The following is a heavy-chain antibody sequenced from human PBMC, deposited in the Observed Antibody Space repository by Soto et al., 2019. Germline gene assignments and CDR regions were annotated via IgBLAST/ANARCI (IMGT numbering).Heavy chain of an antibody. D-gene: IGHD3-22*01. V-gene: IGHV3-23*04. J-gene: IGHJ4*02. CDR1: GYTFSSYA. CDR2: ISGSGGST. CDR3: ARWVGRVIGEEYYFDY. Sequence: VQLVQSGAEVKKPGASVKVSCKASGYTFSSYAMSWVRQAPGKGLEWVSAISGSGGSTYYADSVKGRFTISRDNSKNTLYLQMNSLRAEDTAVYYCARWVGRVIGEEYYFDYWGQGTLVTVSS.